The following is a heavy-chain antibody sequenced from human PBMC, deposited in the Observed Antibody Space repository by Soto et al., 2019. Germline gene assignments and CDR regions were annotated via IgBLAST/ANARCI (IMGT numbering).Heavy chain of an antibody. J-gene: IGHJ4*02. V-gene: IGHV4-30-2*01. CDR3: ARVPEY. CDR2: MYHSGST. Sequence: PSETLSLTCAVSGGSISSGGYSWSWIRQPPGKGLEWIGYMYHSGSTYYNPSLKSRVTISIDRSKNQFSLKLSSVTAADTAVYYCARVPEYWGQGILVPVSS. CDR1: GGSISSGGYS.